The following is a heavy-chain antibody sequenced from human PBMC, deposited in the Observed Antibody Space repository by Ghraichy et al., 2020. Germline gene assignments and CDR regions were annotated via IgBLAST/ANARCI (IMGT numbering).Heavy chain of an antibody. V-gene: IGHV4-39*01. CDR3: ARLDYDFWSGGYYYGMDV. D-gene: IGHD3-3*01. Sequence: SETLSLTCTVSGGSISSSSYYWGWIRQPPGKGLEWIGSIYYSGSTYYNPSLKSRVTISVDTSKNQFSLKLSSVTAADTAVYYCARLDYDFWSGGYYYGMDVWGQGTTVTVSS. CDR2: IYYSGST. CDR1: GGSISSSSYY. J-gene: IGHJ6*02.